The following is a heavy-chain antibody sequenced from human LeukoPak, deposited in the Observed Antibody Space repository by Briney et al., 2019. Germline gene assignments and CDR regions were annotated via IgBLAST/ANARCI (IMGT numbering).Heavy chain of an antibody. Sequence: GGSLRLSCAASGFTFSSYAMSWVRQAPGKGLEWVSAISGSGGSTYYADSVKGRFTISRHNSKNTLYLQMNSLRAEDTAVYYCVKGSSSFYPGTILLDYWGQATLDTLSS. CDR2: ISGSGGST. CDR3: VKGSSSFYPGTILLDY. V-gene: IGHV3-23*01. D-gene: IGHD1-1*01. J-gene: IGHJ4*02. CDR1: GFTFSSYA.